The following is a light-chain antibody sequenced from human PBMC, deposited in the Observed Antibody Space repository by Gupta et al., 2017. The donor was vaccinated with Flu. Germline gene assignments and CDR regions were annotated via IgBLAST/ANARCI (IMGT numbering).Light chain of an antibody. CDR1: QSLLHKSGYNY. J-gene: IGKJ3*01. V-gene: IGKV2-28*01. CDR2: LGS. CDR3: MQALQTPFT. Sequence: DIEMTQSPLSLPVNPGEPASISCRSSQSLLHKSGYNYLDWYLQKPGQSPQLLIYLGSNRASGVPDRFSGSGSGTDFTLKISRVEAEDVGVYYCMQALQTPFTFGPGTKVDIK.